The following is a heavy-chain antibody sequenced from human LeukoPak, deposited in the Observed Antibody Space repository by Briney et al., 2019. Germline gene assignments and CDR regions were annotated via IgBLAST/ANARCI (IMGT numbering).Heavy chain of an antibody. J-gene: IGHJ4*02. D-gene: IGHD5-18*01. Sequence: PSETLSLTCTVSGGSFEHYFWSWIRRPPGKGLEFIGYVYYTGSTDYSPSLKSRLTISADTSKNQFSLKLRSVTAADTAVYYCASHRRSHGADYWGQGTLVTVSS. V-gene: IGHV4-59*01. CDR2: VYYTGST. CDR3: ASHRRSHGADY. CDR1: GGSFEHYF.